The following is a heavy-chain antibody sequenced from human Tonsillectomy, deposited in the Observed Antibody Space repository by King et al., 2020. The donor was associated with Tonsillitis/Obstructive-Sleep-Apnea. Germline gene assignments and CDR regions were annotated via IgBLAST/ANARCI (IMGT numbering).Heavy chain of an antibody. V-gene: IGHV3-23*04. CDR2: ISGSGGRT. Sequence: VQLVESGGGLVQPGGSLRLSCAASGFTFSSYAMSWVRQAPGKGLEWVSVISGSGGRTYYADSVKGRFTISRDNSKNTVYLQMNSLRAEDTTAVYYCAKARGDYEPYYGMDVWGQGTTVTVSS. J-gene: IGHJ6*02. CDR3: AKARGDYEPYYGMDV. D-gene: IGHD2-21*01. CDR1: GFTFSSYA.